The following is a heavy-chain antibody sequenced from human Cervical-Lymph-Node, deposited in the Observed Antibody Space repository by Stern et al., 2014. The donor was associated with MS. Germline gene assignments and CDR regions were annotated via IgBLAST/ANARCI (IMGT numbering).Heavy chain of an antibody. J-gene: IGHJ6*02. CDR1: GYTFTSYG. D-gene: IGHD3-3*01. CDR2: ISAYNGNT. V-gene: IGHV1-18*01. CDR3: ASSLVGADYYYYYGMDV. Sequence: QVQLGQSGAEVKKPGASVKVSCKASGYTFTSYGISWVRQAPGQGLEWMGWISAYNGNTNYAQKLQGRVTMTTDTSTSTAYMELRSLRSDDTAVYYCASSLVGADYYYYYGMDVWGQGTTVTVSS.